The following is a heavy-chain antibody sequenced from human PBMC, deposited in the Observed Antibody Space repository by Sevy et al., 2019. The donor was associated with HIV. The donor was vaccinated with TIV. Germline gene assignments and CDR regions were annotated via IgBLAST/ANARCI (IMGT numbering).Heavy chain of an antibody. CDR2: MKQDGSEE. Sequence: GGSLRLSCAASGFSFSIYWMSWVRQAPGKGLEWVATMKQDGSEEDYVDSVEGRFTISRDNAKNSLFLQMNSLSAEDTAGYYCVREGLGGYSYSLDYWGHGTLVTVSS. CDR1: GFSFSIYW. D-gene: IGHD5-18*01. J-gene: IGHJ4*01. V-gene: IGHV3-7*01. CDR3: VREGLGGYSYSLDY.